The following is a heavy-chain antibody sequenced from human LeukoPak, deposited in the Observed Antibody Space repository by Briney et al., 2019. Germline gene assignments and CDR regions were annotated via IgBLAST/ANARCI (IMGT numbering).Heavy chain of an antibody. CDR2: ISYDGRNT. V-gene: IGHV3-30*04. Sequence: GGSLRLSCAASGFPFGSYSMHWVRQAPGRGLEGVAVISYDGRNTYYAKSVKGRTTPTRDDTNNTLYLQMSSLRADDAAVYFCARNSVTTGYYFDYWGQGTLVTVSS. CDR1: GFPFGSYS. J-gene: IGHJ4*02. D-gene: IGHD4-17*01. CDR3: ARNSVTTGYYFDY.